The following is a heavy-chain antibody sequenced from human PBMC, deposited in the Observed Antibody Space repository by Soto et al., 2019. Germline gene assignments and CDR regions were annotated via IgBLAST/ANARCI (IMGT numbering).Heavy chain of an antibody. CDR1: GGSISSYY. Sequence: SETLSLTCTVSGGSISSYYWSWIRQPPGKGLEWIGYIYYSGSTNYSPSLRSRVTISVDTSKNQFSLKLSSVTAADTAVYYCASYDFWSGYFVYWAQGTLVTVS. CDR3: ASYDFWSGYFVY. CDR2: IYYSGST. D-gene: IGHD3-3*01. J-gene: IGHJ4*02. V-gene: IGHV4-59*01.